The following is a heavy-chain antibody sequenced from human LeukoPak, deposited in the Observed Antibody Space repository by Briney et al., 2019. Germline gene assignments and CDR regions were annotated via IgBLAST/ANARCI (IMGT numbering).Heavy chain of an antibody. CDR1: GYTFTSYA. CDR3: ARDQSPTPLIQLRINDAFDI. CDR2: SNAGNGNT. Sequence: ASVKVSCKASGYTFTSYAMHWVRQAPGQGLEWMGWSNAGNGNTKYSQKFQGRVTITRDTSASTAYMELSSLRSEDTAVYYCARDQSPTPLIQLRINDAFDIWGQGSMVSVSS. J-gene: IGHJ3*02. V-gene: IGHV1-3*01. D-gene: IGHD5-18*01.